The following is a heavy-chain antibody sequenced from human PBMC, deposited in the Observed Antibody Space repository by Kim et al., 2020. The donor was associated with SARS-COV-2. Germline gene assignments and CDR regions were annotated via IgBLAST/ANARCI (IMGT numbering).Heavy chain of an antibody. V-gene: IGHV4-34*01. CDR3: ARGGLRFLEYFDY. CDR2: INHSGST. J-gene: IGHJ4*02. D-gene: IGHD3-3*01. Sequence: SETLSLTCAVYGGSFSGYYWSWIRQPPGKGLEWIGEINHSGSTNYNPSLKSRVTISVDTSKNQFSLKLSSVTAADTAVYYCARGGLRFLEYFDYWGQGTL. CDR1: GGSFSGYY.